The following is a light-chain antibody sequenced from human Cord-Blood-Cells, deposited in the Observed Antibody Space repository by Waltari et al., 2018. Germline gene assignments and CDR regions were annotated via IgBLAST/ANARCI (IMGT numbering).Light chain of an antibody. V-gene: IGLV2-14*01. Sequence: QSALTQPASVSGSPGQSITISCTGTSSDVGGYNYVSWYQQHPGKAPKLMIYDASQRPCWVSNRFSGSKSGNTASLTISGLQAEDESDYYCSSYTSSSTWVFGGGTKLTVL. CDR1: SSDVGGYNY. J-gene: IGLJ3*02. CDR2: DAS. CDR3: SSYTSSSTWV.